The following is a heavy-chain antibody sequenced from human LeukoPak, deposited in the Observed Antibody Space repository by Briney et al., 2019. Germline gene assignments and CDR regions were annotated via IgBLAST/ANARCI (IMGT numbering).Heavy chain of an antibody. J-gene: IGHJ5*02. Sequence: GASVKVSCKASGDTFSSYAISWVRQAPGQGLEWMGRIIPIFGTANYAQKFQGRVTITTDESTSTAYMELSSLRSEDTAVYYCARCAHRRDGYNLDWFYPWGQGTLVTVSS. V-gene: IGHV1-69*05. CDR1: GDTFSSYA. CDR3: ARCAHRRDGYNLDWFYP. D-gene: IGHD5-24*01. CDR2: IIPIFGTA.